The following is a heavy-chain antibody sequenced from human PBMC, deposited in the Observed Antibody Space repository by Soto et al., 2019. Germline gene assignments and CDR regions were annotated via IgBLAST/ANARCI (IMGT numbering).Heavy chain of an antibody. V-gene: IGHV4-31*03. CDR1: GGSIKSGSVY. CDR2: ITYSGMT. CDR3: ARERQVGPSSGRFDP. J-gene: IGHJ5*02. Sequence: SSETLSLTCPVNGGSIKSGSVYWSWIRQSPGNRLEYIGYITYSGMTFQNPSLKSRVTMSVDTPKNQFSLEVRSVTAAHTAVYYCARERQVGPSSGRFDPWGQGTLVTVSS.